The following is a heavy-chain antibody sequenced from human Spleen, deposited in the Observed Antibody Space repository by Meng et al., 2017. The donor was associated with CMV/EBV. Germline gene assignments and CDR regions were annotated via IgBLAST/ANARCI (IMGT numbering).Heavy chain of an antibody. Sequence: SVKVSCKASGGTFSSYTISWVRQAPGQGLEWMGRIIPILGIANYAQKFQGRVTITADKSTSTAYMELRSLRSDDTAVYYCARDPYSGTRYANSDFDYWGQGTLVTVSS. J-gene: IGHJ4*02. D-gene: IGHD1-26*01. CDR2: IIPILGIA. CDR1: GGTFSSYT. CDR3: ARDPYSGTRYANSDFDY. V-gene: IGHV1-69*04.